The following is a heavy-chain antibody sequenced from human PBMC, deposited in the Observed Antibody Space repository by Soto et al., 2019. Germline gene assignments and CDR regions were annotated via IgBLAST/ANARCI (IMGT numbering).Heavy chain of an antibody. Sequence: SVPLCLTNTVLGGSIGGYCGSWIRQTPGKGLEWIGYIYYSGSTNYNPSLKSRVTISVDTSKNQFSLKLSSVTAADTAVYYCARVGYFDWLSPTPYYFDYWGQGTLVTVSS. CDR1: GGSIGGYC. V-gene: IGHV4-59*01. J-gene: IGHJ4*02. CDR3: ARVGYFDWLSPTPYYFDY. D-gene: IGHD3-9*01. CDR2: IYYSGST.